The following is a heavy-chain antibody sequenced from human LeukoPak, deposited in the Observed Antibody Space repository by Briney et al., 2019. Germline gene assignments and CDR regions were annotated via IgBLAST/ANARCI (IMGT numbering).Heavy chain of an antibody. CDR2: IGSSGSTI. V-gene: IGHV3-48*03. CDR1: GFTFSSYE. J-gene: IGHJ4*02. Sequence: GGSLRLSCAASGFTFSSYEMNWVRQAPGKGLEWVSYIGSSGSTIYYADSVKGRFTISRDNAKNSLYLQMNSLRAEDTAVYYCVSMIYDILTGYSYFDYWGQGTLVTVSS. CDR3: VSMIYDILTGYSYFDY. D-gene: IGHD3-9*01.